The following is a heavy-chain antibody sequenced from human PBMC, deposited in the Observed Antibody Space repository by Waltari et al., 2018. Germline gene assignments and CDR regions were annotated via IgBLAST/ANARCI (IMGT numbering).Heavy chain of an antibody. CDR3: ARIRSRGGINYYYYYGMDV. V-gene: IGHV2-70*01. Sequence: QVTLRESGPALVKPTQTLTLTCTFSGFSLSTSGMCVSWIRQPPGKALEWLALIDWDDDKYYSTSLKTRLTISKDTSKNQVVLTMTNMDPVDTATYYCARIRSRGGINYYYYYGMDVWGQGTTVTVSS. D-gene: IGHD3-10*01. CDR2: IDWDDDK. CDR1: GFSLSTSGMC. J-gene: IGHJ6*02.